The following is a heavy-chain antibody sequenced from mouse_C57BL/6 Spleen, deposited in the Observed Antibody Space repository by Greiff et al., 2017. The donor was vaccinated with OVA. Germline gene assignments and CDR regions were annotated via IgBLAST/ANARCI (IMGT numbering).Heavy chain of an antibody. CDR3: ARGDSSGYFDY. J-gene: IGHJ2*01. CDR1: GYTFTSYW. D-gene: IGHD3-2*02. Sequence: QVQLQQSGAELVKPGASVKLSCKASGYTFTSYWMHWVKQRPGQGLEWIGMIHPNSGSTNYNEKFKSKATLTVDKSSSTAYLQLSSLTSEDSAVYYCARGDSSGYFDYWGQGTTLTVSS. CDR2: IHPNSGST. V-gene: IGHV1-64*01.